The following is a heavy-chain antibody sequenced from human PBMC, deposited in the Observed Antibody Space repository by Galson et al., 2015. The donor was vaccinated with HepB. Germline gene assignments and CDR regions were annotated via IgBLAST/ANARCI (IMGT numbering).Heavy chain of an antibody. CDR2: FAPEHGET. CDR1: GYTLTELS. J-gene: IGHJ4*02. CDR3: ATGVNTFFDY. D-gene: IGHD3-3*02. V-gene: IGHV1-24*01. Sequence: SVKVSCKVFGYTLTELSMHWVRQTPGKGLEWMGGFAPEHGETVYAQDFQGRVTMTEDTSTETAYMELSSLRSDDTAMYYCATGVNTFFDYWGQGTLVSVSS.